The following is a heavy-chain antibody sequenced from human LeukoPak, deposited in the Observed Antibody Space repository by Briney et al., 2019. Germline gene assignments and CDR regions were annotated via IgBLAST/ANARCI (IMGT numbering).Heavy chain of an antibody. J-gene: IGHJ6*02. D-gene: IGHD4-11*01. CDR2: IIPIFGTA. Sequence: SVKVSCKASGGTFSSYAISWVRQAPGQGLKWMGGIIPIFGTANYAQKFQGRVTITADESTSTAYMELSSLRSEDTAVYYCARDSPLQYPFDYYYGMDVWGQGTTVTVSS. V-gene: IGHV1-69*13. CDR3: ARDSPLQYPFDYYYGMDV. CDR1: GGTFSSYA.